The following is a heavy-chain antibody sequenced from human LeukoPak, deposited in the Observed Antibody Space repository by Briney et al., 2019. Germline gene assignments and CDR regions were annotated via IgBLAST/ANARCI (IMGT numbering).Heavy chain of an antibody. V-gene: IGHV3-23*01. CDR1: GFTFDKYA. J-gene: IGHJ4*02. D-gene: IGHD6-19*01. Sequence: GGSLRLSCAASGFTFDKYAMSWVRQAPGKGLDWVSSVGAGGGAPYYSDSVKGRFSISRDNSKSTLYLQMTGLTDEDTAIYYCATDPYSRGWSGGDYFDQWGRGTLVTVSS. CDR2: VGAGGGAP. CDR3: ATDPYSRGWSGGDYFDQ.